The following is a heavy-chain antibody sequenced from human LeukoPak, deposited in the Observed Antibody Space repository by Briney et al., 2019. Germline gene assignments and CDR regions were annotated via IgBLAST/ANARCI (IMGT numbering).Heavy chain of an antibody. CDR3: ARGDSSGWSDY. J-gene: IGHJ4*02. D-gene: IGHD6-19*01. CDR2: INHRSTT. V-gene: IGHV4-34*01. Sequence: SETLSLTCAVYGGSLGTYYWSWIRQPPGKGLEWIGEINHRSTTNYNPSLKSRVVMSIDTSKNQFFLKLNSVTAADTAVYYCARGDSSGWSDYWGQGTLVTVSS. CDR1: GGSLGTYY.